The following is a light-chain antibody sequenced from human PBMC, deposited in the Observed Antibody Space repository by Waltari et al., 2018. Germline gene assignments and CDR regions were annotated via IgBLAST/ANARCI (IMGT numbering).Light chain of an antibody. CDR2: VNSDGSH. Sequence: QLVLTQSPSASASLGASVKLTCTLSSGHITNVIAWHQQQPGKGPRYLMKVNSDGSHRTGDDIPDRFSGAGSGPERYLTISSRQSEDEADYYCETGGHGTWVFGGGTKLTVL. CDR1: SGHITNV. J-gene: IGLJ3*02. V-gene: IGLV4-69*01. CDR3: ETGGHGTWV.